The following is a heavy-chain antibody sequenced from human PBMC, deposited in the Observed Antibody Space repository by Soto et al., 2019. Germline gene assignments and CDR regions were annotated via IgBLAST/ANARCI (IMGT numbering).Heavy chain of an antibody. D-gene: IGHD2-15*01. CDR1: GFTFSNYW. J-gene: IGHJ4*02. V-gene: IGHV3-74*01. CDR3: ASWVGYCSGSTCYSAFDY. CDR2: IGTDGSST. Sequence: WGSLRLSCAASGFTFSNYWMHWVRQAPGKGLVWVSRIGTDGSSTDYADSVKGRFTISRDNAKNTLNLQMNSLRAEDTAVYYCASWVGYCSGSTCYSAFDYWCRGTLVTVSS.